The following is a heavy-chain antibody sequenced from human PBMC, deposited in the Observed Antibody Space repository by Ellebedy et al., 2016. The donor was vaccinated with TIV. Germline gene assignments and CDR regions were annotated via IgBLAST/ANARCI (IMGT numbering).Heavy chain of an antibody. CDR3: ARGCTTTSCYLGI. CDR2: INQNGNT. J-gene: IGHJ3*02. Sequence: SETLSLXCAVFGGSFSNDYWSWLRQSPGKGLEWIGEINQNGNTNYKPSLKSRVTISVDTSKNQFSLKVSSVTAADTAVYYCARGCTTTSCYLGIWGQGTMVTVSS. CDR1: GGSFSNDY. D-gene: IGHD2-2*01. V-gene: IGHV4-34*01.